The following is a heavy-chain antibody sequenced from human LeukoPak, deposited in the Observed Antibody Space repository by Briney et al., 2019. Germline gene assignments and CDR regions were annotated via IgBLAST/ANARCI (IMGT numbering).Heavy chain of an antibody. D-gene: IGHD3-3*01. J-gene: IGHJ3*02. CDR1: GGSISSYY. V-gene: IGHV4-59*12. Sequence: SETLSLTRTVSGGSISSYYWSWIRQPPGKGLEWIGYIYYSGSTNYNPSLKSRVTISVDTSKNQFSLKLSSVTAADTAVYYCARKKYYDFWSTSSRAFDIWGQGTMVTVSS. CDR2: IYYSGST. CDR3: ARKKYYDFWSTSSRAFDI.